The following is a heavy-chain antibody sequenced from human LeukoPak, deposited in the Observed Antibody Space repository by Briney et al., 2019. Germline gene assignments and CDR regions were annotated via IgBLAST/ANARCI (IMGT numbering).Heavy chain of an antibody. CDR1: GGSITGSY. Sequence: SETLSLTCTVSGGSITGSYWSWLRQPPGKGLEYIGYIYYSGSTNYNPSLKSRLTVSVDTSKKQLSLKVSSVTAADTAVYYCAREDMASGAFDIWGQGTMVTVSS. CDR2: IYYSGST. D-gene: IGHD2-15*01. CDR3: AREDMASGAFDI. J-gene: IGHJ3*02. V-gene: IGHV4-59*12.